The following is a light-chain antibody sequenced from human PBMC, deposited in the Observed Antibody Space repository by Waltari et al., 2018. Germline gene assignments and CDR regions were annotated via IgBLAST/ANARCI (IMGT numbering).Light chain of an antibody. CDR1: SSAVGDSNY. Sequence: QSALTQPASVSGSPGQSITIPCTGTSSAVGDSNYVSWYQQHPGKAPKLMIYDVTKRPSGVSNRFSGSKSGNTASLTISGLQAEDEGDYYCCSYAGSSTFAFGGGTKLTVL. CDR3: CSYAGSSTFA. J-gene: IGLJ2*01. V-gene: IGLV2-23*02. CDR2: DVT.